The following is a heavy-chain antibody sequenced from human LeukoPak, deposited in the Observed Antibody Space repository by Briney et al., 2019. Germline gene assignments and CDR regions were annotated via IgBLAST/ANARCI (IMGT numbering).Heavy chain of an antibody. Sequence: PGGSLRLSCAASGFTFSSYSMNWVRQAPGKGLEWVSSISSSSSYIYYADSVKGRFTISRDNAKNSLYLQMNSLRAEDTAVYYCARRSGSNYYYYYMDVWGKGTTVTVSS. CDR3: ARRSGSNYYYYYMDV. D-gene: IGHD3-10*01. J-gene: IGHJ6*03. V-gene: IGHV3-21*01. CDR2: ISSSSSYI. CDR1: GFTFSSYS.